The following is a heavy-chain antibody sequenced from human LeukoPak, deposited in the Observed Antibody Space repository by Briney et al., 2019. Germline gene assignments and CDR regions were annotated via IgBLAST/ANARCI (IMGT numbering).Heavy chain of an antibody. D-gene: IGHD3-10*01. CDR1: GFTFSSYA. Sequence: QPGGSLRLSCAASGFTFSSYAMSWVRQAPGKGLEWVSAISGSGGSTYYADSVKGRFTISRDNAQNTLYLQMNSLRAEDTAVYYWVRGHVPGSDRLWDYWGQGILVTVSS. V-gene: IGHV3-23*01. CDR2: ISGSGGST. CDR3: VRGHVPGSDRLWDY. J-gene: IGHJ4*02.